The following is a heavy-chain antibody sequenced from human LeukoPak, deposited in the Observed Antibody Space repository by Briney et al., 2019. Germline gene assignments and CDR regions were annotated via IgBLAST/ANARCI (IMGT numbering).Heavy chain of an antibody. Sequence: PGRSLRLSCAASGFTFSSYGMHWARQAPGKGLEWVAVIWYDGSNKYYADSVKGRFTISRDNSKNTLYLQMNSLRAEDTAVYYCARVYYDSSGYGSYGAFDIWGQGTMVTVSS. CDR1: GFTFSSYG. D-gene: IGHD3-22*01. J-gene: IGHJ3*02. CDR3: ARVYYDSSGYGSYGAFDI. CDR2: IWYDGSNK. V-gene: IGHV3-33*01.